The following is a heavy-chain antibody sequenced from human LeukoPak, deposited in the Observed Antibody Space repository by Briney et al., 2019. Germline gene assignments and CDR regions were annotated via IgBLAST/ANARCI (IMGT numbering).Heavy chain of an antibody. CDR3: ARDLSRGAPDYFDN. D-gene: IGHD3-10*01. V-gene: IGHV3-30*04. CDR2: ISHDGKVK. Sequence: GGSLRLSCAASGFIFSSFPMHWVRQAPGKGLEWVAVISHDGKVKYYADSVKGRFTISRDDSTSTLSLQMNSLRPEDTGIYYCARDLSRGAPDYFDNWGQGTLVTVSS. CDR1: GFIFSSFP. J-gene: IGHJ4*02.